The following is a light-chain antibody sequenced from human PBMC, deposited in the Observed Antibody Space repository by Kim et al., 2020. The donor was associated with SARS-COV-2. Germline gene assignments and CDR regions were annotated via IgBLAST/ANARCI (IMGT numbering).Light chain of an antibody. Sequence: PGGPVTLTCSSSTGPVTSSHFPYWFQQRPGQAPRTLISDTTNTHSWTPARFSGSLLGDKAALTLSGAQPEDEADYYCLLSYSGVWVFGGGTQLTVL. CDR2: DTT. CDR3: LLSYSGVWV. V-gene: IGLV7-46*01. J-gene: IGLJ3*02. CDR1: TGPVTSSHF.